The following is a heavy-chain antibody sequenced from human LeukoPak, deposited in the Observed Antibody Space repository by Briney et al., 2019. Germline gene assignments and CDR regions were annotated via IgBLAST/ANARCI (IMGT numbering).Heavy chain of an antibody. Sequence: GAPVKVSCKAPGGTFSNYAITWVRQAPGQGLEWMGRIIPALGVANYEQKLQGRASITADKSTGTAYMELSSLRSEDTAVYYCARASTSYHAPYGLDVWGQGTTVTVSS. D-gene: IGHD2-2*01. CDR2: IIPALGVA. J-gene: IGHJ6*02. V-gene: IGHV1-69*10. CDR3: ARASTSYHAPYGLDV. CDR1: GGTFSNYA.